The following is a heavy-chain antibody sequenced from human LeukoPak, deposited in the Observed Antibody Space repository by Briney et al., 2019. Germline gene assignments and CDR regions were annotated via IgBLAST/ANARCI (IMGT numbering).Heavy chain of an antibody. J-gene: IGHJ3*02. Sequence: GGSLRLSCAASGFTFSSYSMNWVRQAPGKGLEWVSSISSSSSYIYYADSVKGRFTIYRDNAKNSLCLQMNSLRAEDTAVYYCARDYRGYSYGRDAFAIWGQGTMVTVSS. D-gene: IGHD5-18*01. CDR3: ARDYRGYSYGRDAFAI. CDR2: ISSSSSYI. V-gene: IGHV3-21*01. CDR1: GFTFSSYS.